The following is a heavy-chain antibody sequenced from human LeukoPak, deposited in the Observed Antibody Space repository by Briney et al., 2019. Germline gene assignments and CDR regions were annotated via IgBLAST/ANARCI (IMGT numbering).Heavy chain of an antibody. CDR1: GYTFTGYY. V-gene: IGHV1-2*02. D-gene: IGHD2-21*02. J-gene: IGHJ6*02. Sequence: ASVKVSCKASGYTFTGYYMQWVRQAPGQGLEWMGWINPNSGDTDYAQKFQGRVTMTRDTSISTAYMELNSLRSDDTAVYYCARDGYCGGDCYSDYYYGMDVWGQGTTVTVSS. CDR2: INPNSGDT. CDR3: ARDGYCGGDCYSDYYYGMDV.